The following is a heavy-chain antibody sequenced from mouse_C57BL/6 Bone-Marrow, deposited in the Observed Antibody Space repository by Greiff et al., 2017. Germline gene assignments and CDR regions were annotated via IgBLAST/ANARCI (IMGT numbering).Heavy chain of an antibody. CDR3: ARSLSHYFDY. D-gene: IGHD6-1*01. CDR1: GYTFTSYW. V-gene: IGHV1-69*01. Sequence: QVQLKQPGAELVMPGASVKLSCKASGYTFTSYWMHWVKQRPGQGLEWIGEIDPSDSYTNYNQKFKGKSTLTVDKSSSTAYMQLSSLTSEDSAVYYCARSLSHYFDYWGQGTTLTVSS. CDR2: IDPSDSYT. J-gene: IGHJ2*01.